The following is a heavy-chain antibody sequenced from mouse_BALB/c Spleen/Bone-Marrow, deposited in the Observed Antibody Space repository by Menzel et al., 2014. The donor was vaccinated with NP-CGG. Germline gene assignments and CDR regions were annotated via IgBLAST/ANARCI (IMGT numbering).Heavy chain of an antibody. D-gene: IGHD1-1*01. J-gene: IGHJ4*01. CDR3: ARDYYGSSYAMDY. CDR1: GFTFSSYG. V-gene: IGHV5-6-3*01. Sequence: LQESGGGLVQPGGSLKLSCAASGFTFSSYGMSWVRQTPDKRLELVATINSNGGSTYYPDSVKGRFTISRDNARNTLYLQMSSLKSEDTAMYYCARDYYGSSYAMDYWGQGTSVTVSS. CDR2: INSNGGST.